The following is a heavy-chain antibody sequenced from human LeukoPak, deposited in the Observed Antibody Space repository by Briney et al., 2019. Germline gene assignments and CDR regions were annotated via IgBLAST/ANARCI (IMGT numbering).Heavy chain of an antibody. V-gene: IGHV3-9*01. Sequence: GGSLRLSCAASGFTFDDYAMHRVRQAPGKGLEWVSGISWNSGSIAYADSVKGRFTISRDNAKNSLYLQMNSLTTDDTAFYFCAKELDTMFFDYWGQGALVTVSS. CDR3: AKELDTMFFDY. CDR2: ISWNSGSI. J-gene: IGHJ4*02. CDR1: GFTFDDYA. D-gene: IGHD3-10*02.